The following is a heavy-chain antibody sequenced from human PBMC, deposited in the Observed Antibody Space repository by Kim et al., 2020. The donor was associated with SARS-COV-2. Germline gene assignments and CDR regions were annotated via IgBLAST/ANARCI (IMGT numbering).Heavy chain of an antibody. CDR1: GFTFSSYS. Sequence: GGSLRLSCAASGFTFSSYSMNWVRQAPRKGLEWVSSISSSSSYIYYADSVKGRFTISRDNAKNSLYLQMNSLRAEDTAVYYCARVGLVTYYYYGMDVWGQGTTVTVSS. D-gene: IGHD3-9*01. J-gene: IGHJ6*02. CDR3: ARVGLVTYYYYGMDV. V-gene: IGHV3-21*04. CDR2: ISSSSSYI.